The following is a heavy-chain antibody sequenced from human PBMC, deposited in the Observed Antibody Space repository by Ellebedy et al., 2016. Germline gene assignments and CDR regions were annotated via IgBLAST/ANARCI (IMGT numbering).Heavy chain of an antibody. Sequence: ASVKVSCKDSGYSFTNYWIGWVRQMPGKGLEWMGIIYPGDSDTRYSPSFQGQVTISADKSISTAYLQWSSLKASDTAMYYCATHRFFVDPPNKYSRSWRIGYDYWGQGTLVTVSS. CDR1: GYSFTNYW. D-gene: IGHD6-13*01. CDR2: IYPGDSDT. V-gene: IGHV5-51*01. J-gene: IGHJ4*02. CDR3: ATHRFFVDPPNKYSRSWRIGYDY.